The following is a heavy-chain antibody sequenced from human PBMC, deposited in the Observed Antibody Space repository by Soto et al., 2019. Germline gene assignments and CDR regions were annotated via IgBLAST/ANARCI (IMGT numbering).Heavy chain of an antibody. D-gene: IGHD3-22*01. V-gene: IGHV2-5*02. CDR2: IFWDDDK. J-gene: IGHJ3*02. CDR1: GFSLSTSGVG. Sequence: QITLKESGPTLVKPTQTLTLTCTFSGFSLSTSGVGVGWIRQPPGKALEWLALIFWDDDKRYSPSLKSRLTITKDPSIVPVIFRITDRDPVDTSTNYCALTNYYDSCGYYLLSSFDIWGQGTTVTVFS. CDR3: ALTNYYDSCGYYLLSSFDI.